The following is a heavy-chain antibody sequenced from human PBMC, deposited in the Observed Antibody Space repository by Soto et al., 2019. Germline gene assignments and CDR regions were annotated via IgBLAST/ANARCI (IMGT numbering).Heavy chain of an antibody. Sequence: GESLKISCKGSGYTFTNYWIVWVRQIPGKGLEWMGIIYPGDSDTRYSPSFQGQVTISADRSISTAYLQWSSLKASDTGMYYCARYRTLTDYFLHGMDVGGQEATVTVSS. CDR1: GYTFTNYW. CDR3: ARYRTLTDYFLHGMDV. D-gene: IGHD4-17*01. J-gene: IGHJ6*01. V-gene: IGHV5-51*01. CDR2: IYPGDSDT.